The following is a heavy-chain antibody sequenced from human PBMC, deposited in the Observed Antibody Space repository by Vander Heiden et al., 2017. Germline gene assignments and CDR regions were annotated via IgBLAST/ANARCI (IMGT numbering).Heavy chain of an antibody. Sequence: QVQLVQSGAEVTKPGASVKVSCTASGYTFVSYGSSWVRQAPGQGREWMGCISAYNGKTNYAQKFQGRVTMTTDTCPSTAYMGLRSLRSDDTAVYYCARGDVGYCSSTSCDTFDPWGQGTLGTV. D-gene: IGHD2-2*02. V-gene: IGHV1-18*01. J-gene: IGHJ5*02. CDR1: GYTFVSYG. CDR3: ARGDVGYCSSTSCDTFDP. CDR2: ISAYNGKT.